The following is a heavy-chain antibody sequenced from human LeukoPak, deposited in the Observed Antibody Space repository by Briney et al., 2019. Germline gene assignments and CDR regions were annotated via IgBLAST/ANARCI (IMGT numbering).Heavy chain of an antibody. CDR1: GGTFSSYT. D-gene: IGHD4-17*01. V-gene: IGHV1-69*04. CDR2: IVPILGIA. Sequence: ASVKVSCKASGGTFSSYTISWVRQAPGQGLGWMGRIVPILGIANYAQKFQGRVTITADKSTSTAYMELSSLRSEDTAVYYCARDLSYGWFDPWGQGTLVTVSS. CDR3: ARDLSYGWFDP. J-gene: IGHJ5*02.